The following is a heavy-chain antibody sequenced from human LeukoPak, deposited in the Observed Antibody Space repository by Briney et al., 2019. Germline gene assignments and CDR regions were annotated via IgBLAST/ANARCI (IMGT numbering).Heavy chain of an antibody. Sequence: GRSLRLSCAASGFTFSSYAMHWVRQAPGKGLEWVAVISYDGSNKYYADSVKGRFTISRDNSKNTLYLQMNSLRAEDTAVYYCARDDYGSGSYDYSDAFDIWGQGTMVTVSS. V-gene: IGHV3-30-3*01. CDR3: ARDDYGSGSYDYSDAFDI. CDR1: GFTFSSYA. CDR2: ISYDGSNK. D-gene: IGHD3-10*01. J-gene: IGHJ3*02.